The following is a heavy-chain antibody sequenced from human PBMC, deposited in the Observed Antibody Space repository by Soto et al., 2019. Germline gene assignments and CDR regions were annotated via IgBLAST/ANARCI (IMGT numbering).Heavy chain of an antibody. CDR1: GGSISSYY. J-gene: IGHJ3*02. CDR2: IYYSGST. CDR3: ARRYGSCFDI. Sequence: QVQLQESGPGLVKPSETLSLTCTVSGGSISSYYWSWIRQPPGKGLEWIGYIYYSGSTNYNPSLKSGVTISVDTSQNQSSLKLSSLTAADTAVYYCARRYGSCFDIWGQGTMVTVSS. D-gene: IGHD3-10*01. V-gene: IGHV4-59*08.